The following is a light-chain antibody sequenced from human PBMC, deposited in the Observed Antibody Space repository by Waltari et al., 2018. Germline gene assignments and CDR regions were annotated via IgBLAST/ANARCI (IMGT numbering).Light chain of an antibody. CDR3: QQYGTSPT. CDR1: QSVSNSY. CDR2: GAS. Sequence: EIVLTQSPGTLSLSPGERATLSCRASQSVSNSYLSWYQQKPGQAPRLLIYGASTRATGNPDRFSGSGSGTDFTLTISRLEPEDFAVYYCQQYGTSPTFGQGTKVEIK. J-gene: IGKJ1*01. V-gene: IGKV3-20*01.